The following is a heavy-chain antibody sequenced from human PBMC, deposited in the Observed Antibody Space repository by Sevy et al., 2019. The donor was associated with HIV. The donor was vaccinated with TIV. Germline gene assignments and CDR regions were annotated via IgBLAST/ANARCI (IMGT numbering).Heavy chain of an antibody. CDR3: AKRRVQSGLSGGGADYGWDV. Sequence: GGSLRLSCAASGFPFSNYAMSWIRQAPGKGLEWVSTLIGGGSRTYYADSVTGRFTISRDNSKNTLYLQMNSLRADDTAIYYCAKRRVQSGLSGGGADYGWDVCGHGTTVTVSS. CDR2: LIGGGSRT. J-gene: IGHJ6*02. CDR1: GFPFSNYA. V-gene: IGHV3-23*01. D-gene: IGHD2-15*01.